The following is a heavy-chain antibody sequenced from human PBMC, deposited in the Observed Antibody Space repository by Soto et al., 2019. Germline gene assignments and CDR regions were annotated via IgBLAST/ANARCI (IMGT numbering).Heavy chain of an antibody. CDR2: ISAKNGDT. J-gene: IGHJ4*02. CDR1: GYTFTDYG. V-gene: IGHV1-18*01. CDR3: ARDPPETPSDY. Sequence: QVQLVQSGADVKKPGASVRVSCKASGYTFTDYGITWVRQAPGQGLEWMGWISAKNGDTNLAQKLRGRVTLTTDTSTGTAYMDLRSLTPDDTAVYYCARDPPETPSDYWGQGTLVTVSS.